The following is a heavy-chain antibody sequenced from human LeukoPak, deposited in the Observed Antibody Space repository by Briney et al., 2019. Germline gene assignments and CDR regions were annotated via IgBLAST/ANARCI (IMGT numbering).Heavy chain of an antibody. Sequence: SETLSLTCAVYGGSFSGYYWSWIRQPPGKGLEWIGRISTRGSTNYNTSLKSRLTLSIDTSNNQFSLSLNSVTAADTAIYYCARDLLRGESGSWFEGFDIWGQGTKVTVSS. CDR2: ISTRGST. J-gene: IGHJ3*02. V-gene: IGHV4-4*08. CDR3: ARDLLRGESGSWFEGFDI. CDR1: GGSFSGYY. D-gene: IGHD6-13*01.